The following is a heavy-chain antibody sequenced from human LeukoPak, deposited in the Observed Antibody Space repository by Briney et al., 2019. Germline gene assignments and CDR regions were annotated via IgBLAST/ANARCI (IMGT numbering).Heavy chain of an antibody. Sequence: GGSLRLSCAASGFTVSTNYMNWVRQAPGKGLEWVSGLYVDGTTYYADSVRGRFTISRDNSKNTLYLQMKSLRAEDTAVYYCARYYGAISPNWGQGTLVTVSS. V-gene: IGHV3-53*01. J-gene: IGHJ4*02. D-gene: IGHD3-3*01. CDR1: GFTVSTNY. CDR3: ARYYGAISPN. CDR2: LYVDGTT.